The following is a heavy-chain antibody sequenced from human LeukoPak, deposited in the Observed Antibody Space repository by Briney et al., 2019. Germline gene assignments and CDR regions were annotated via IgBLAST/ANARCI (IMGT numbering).Heavy chain of an antibody. CDR1: GFTVSSNY. J-gene: IGHJ4*02. Sequence: GGSLRLSCAASGFTVSSNYMSWVRQAPGKGLEWVSVIYSGGSTYYADSVKGRFTISRDNSKNTLYLQMNSQRAEDTAVYYCARVPTYGDYDISRDYWGQGTLVTVSS. D-gene: IGHD4-17*01. V-gene: IGHV3-53*01. CDR2: IYSGGST. CDR3: ARVPTYGDYDISRDY.